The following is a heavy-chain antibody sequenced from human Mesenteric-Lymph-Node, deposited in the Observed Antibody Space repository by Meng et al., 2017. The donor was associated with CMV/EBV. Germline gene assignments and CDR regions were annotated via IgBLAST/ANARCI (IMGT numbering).Heavy chain of an antibody. CDR3: ARDNVNPEGFDP. J-gene: IGHJ5*02. CDR2: INPNSGVS. Sequence: QVQQVQSRAEVGKPGASVMVSCKASGYTFTDFYIHWVRQAPGQGLEWMGRINPNSGVSNSAQNFQGRATMTRDTSISTAYMELGRLTSDDTAVYYCARDNVNPEGFDPWGQGTLVTVSS. V-gene: IGHV1-2*06. D-gene: IGHD2/OR15-2a*01. CDR1: GYTFTDFY.